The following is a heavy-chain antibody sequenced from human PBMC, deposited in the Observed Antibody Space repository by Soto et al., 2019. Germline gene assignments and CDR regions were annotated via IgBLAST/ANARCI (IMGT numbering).Heavy chain of an antibody. V-gene: IGHV3-48*02. CDR1: GFTFSSYS. D-gene: IGHD6-13*01. J-gene: IGHJ4*02. Sequence: EVHLVESGGGLVQPGGSLRLSCAASGFTFSSYSLNWVRQAPGKGLEWVSYITSSGTTVYYADSVRGRFTISRDNAKNSLYLQMNSLRDDETAVYYCARGSSNWAYYFDFWGQGTRVTVSS. CDR3: ARGSSNWAYYFDF. CDR2: ITSSGTTV.